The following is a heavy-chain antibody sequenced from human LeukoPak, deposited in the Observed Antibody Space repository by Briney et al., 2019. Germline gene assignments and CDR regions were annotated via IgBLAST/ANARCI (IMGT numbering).Heavy chain of an antibody. V-gene: IGHV4-30-4*01. CDR2: IYYSGST. Sequence: SQTLSLTCTVSGGSISSGDYYWSWIRQPPGKGLEWIGYIYYSGSTYYNPSLKSRVTISVDTSKNQFSLKLSSVTAADTAVYYCARGDSSGYYFDYWGQGTLDTVSS. CDR1: GGSISSGDYY. CDR3: ARGDSSGYYFDY. D-gene: IGHD3-22*01. J-gene: IGHJ4*02.